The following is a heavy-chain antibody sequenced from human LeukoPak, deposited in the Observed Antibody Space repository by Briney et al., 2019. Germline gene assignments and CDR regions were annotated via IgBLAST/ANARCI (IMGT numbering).Heavy chain of an antibody. CDR3: ARGSQLSVDY. Sequence: ASMKVSCKASGYTFTGYYMHWVRQAPGQGLEWMGWINPNSGGTNYAQKFQGRVTMTRDTSISTAYMELSSLRSEDTAVYYCARGSQLSVDYWGQGTLVTVSS. V-gene: IGHV1-2*02. CDR2: INPNSGGT. J-gene: IGHJ4*02. D-gene: IGHD6-6*01. CDR1: GYTFTGYY.